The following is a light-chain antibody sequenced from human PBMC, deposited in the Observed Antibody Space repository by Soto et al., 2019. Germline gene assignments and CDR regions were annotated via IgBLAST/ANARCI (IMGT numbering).Light chain of an antibody. Sequence: QSALAQPRSVSGSLGQSVTISCTGTSSDVGTFDFVSWYQQQPGKAPKLMIYDVTKRPSGVPDRFSASKSGNTASLTISGLQAEDEADYYCSSYAGSYTLGVFGTGTKVTVL. J-gene: IGLJ1*01. V-gene: IGLV2-11*01. CDR2: DVT. CDR1: SSDVGTFDF. CDR3: SSYAGSYTLGV.